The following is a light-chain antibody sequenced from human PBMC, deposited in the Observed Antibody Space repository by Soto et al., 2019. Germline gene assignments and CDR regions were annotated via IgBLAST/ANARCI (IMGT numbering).Light chain of an antibody. CDR1: QSVSSY. Sequence: EIVLTQSPAALSLSPGERATLSCRASQSVSSYLAWYQQKPGQAPRLLIYDASSRATGIPDRFSGGGSGTDFTLTISRLEPEDFAVYYCQHYGSSYTLGQGAKVDIK. CDR3: QHYGSSYT. V-gene: IGKV3-20*01. J-gene: IGKJ2*01. CDR2: DAS.